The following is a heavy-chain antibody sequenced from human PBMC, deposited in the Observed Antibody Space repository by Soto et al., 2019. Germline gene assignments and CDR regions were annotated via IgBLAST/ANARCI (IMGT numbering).Heavy chain of an antibody. J-gene: IGHJ3*02. CDR3: ARDVRWFGELTFGGSFDI. Sequence: PGGSLRLSCAASGFTFDDYAMHWVRQAPGRGLEWVSGISWNSGNIGYADSVKGRFTISRDNSKNTLYLQMNSLRAEDTAVYYCARDVRWFGELTFGGSFDIWGQGTMVTVSS. D-gene: IGHD3-10*01. V-gene: IGHV3-9*01. CDR1: GFTFDDYA. CDR2: ISWNSGNI.